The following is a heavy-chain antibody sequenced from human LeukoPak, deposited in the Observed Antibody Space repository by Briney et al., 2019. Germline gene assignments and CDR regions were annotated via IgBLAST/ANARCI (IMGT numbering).Heavy chain of an antibody. CDR3: ASWPGGWYGEDS. CDR2: VFGGGST. J-gene: IGHJ4*02. V-gene: IGHV3-53*01. CDR1: GFTVSSSY. Sequence: GGSLRLSCAASGFTVSSSYMSWVRQAPGKGLEWVSVVFGGGSTYYADSVKGRFTISRDTFKNTVNLEMNSLRAEDTAVYYCASWPGGWYGEDSWGQGTLVTVSS. D-gene: IGHD6-19*01.